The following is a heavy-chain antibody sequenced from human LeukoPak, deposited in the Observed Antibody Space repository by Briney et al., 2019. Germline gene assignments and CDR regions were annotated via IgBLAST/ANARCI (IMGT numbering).Heavy chain of an antibody. CDR1: GFTFSNYY. Sequence: GESLRLSCAASGFTFSNYYMSWIRQAPGKGLEWVSYISSSGSTIYYADSVKGRFTISRDNAKNSLYLQMNSLSAEDTAGYYCARDLKWANFDYWGQGTLVTVSS. CDR3: ARDLKWANFDY. J-gene: IGHJ4*02. D-gene: IGHD1-26*01. CDR2: ISSSGSTI. V-gene: IGHV3-11*04.